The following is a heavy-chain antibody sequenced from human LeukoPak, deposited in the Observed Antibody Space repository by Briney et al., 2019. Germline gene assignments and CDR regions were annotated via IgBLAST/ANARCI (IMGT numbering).Heavy chain of an antibody. CDR1: GGFVRSYY. CDR3: ARRTDTTIGGRSSRLDP. CDR2: IYTSGST. J-gene: IGHJ5*02. D-gene: IGHD3/OR15-3a*01. V-gene: IGHV4-4*09. Sequence: SETLSLTCNVSGGFVRSYYWSWIRQPPGKGLEWIGYIYTSGSTNYNPSLKSRVTISVDTSKNQFSLKLSSVTAADTAVYYCARRTDTTIGGRSSRLDPWGQGTLVTVSS.